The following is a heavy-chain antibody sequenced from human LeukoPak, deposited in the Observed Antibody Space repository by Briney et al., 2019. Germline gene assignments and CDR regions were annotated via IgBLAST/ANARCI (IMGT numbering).Heavy chain of an antibody. Sequence: PGGSLRLSCAASGFTFSDYYMSWIRQAPGKGLEWVSYISSSGSTIYYADSVKGRFTISRDNAKNSLYLQMNSLRAEETAVYYGPVWENTGGIWYFIPWGGETLVT. J-gene: IGHJ2*01. CDR2: ISSSGSTI. V-gene: IGHV3-11*04. D-gene: IGHD1-26*01. CDR3: PVWENTGGIWYFIP. CDR1: GFTFSDYY.